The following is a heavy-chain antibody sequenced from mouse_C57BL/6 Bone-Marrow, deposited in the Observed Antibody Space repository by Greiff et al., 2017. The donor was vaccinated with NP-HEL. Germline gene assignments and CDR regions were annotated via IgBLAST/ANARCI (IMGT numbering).Heavy chain of an antibody. CDR3: ARSSLLVAY. J-gene: IGHJ3*01. CDR2: IYPRSGNT. Sequence: VKVVESGAELARPGASVKLSCKASGYTFTSYGISWVKQRTGQGLEWIGEIYPRSGNTYYNEKCKGKATLTADKSSSTAYMELRSLTSEDSAVYFCARSSLLVAYWGQGTLVTVSA. CDR1: GYTFTSYG. D-gene: IGHD2-1*01. V-gene: IGHV1-81*01.